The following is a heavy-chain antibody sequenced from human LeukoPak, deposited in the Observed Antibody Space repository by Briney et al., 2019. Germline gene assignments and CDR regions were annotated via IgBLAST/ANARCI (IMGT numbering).Heavy chain of an antibody. CDR1: GGTFSSYA. V-gene: IGHV1-69*13. Sequence: ASVKVSCRASGGTFSSYAISWVRQAPGQGLEWMGGIIPIFGTANYAQKFQGRVTITADESTSTAYMELSSLRSEDTAVYYCAGDSNGYYYYMDVWGKGTTVTVSS. D-gene: IGHD3-22*01. CDR2: IIPIFGTA. J-gene: IGHJ6*03. CDR3: AGDSNGYYYYMDV.